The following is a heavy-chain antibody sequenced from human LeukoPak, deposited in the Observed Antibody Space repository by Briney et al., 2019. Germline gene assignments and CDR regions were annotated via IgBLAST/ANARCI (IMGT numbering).Heavy chain of an antibody. CDR1: GGSFSGYY. CDR3: ARAPTIAARRNWFDP. D-gene: IGHD6-6*01. V-gene: IGHV4-34*01. J-gene: IGHJ5*02. Sequence: KPSETLSLTCAVYGGSFSGYYWSWIRQPPGKGLEWIGSINYRGTTYYNPSLQSRVAISVDTSKNQFSLQLTSVTATDTAVYYCARAPTIAARRNWFDPWGQGTLVTVSS. CDR2: INYRGTT.